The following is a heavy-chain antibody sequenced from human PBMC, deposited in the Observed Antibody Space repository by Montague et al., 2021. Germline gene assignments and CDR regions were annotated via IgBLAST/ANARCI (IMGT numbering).Heavy chain of an antibody. CDR1: GGSISTTSYY. J-gene: IGHJ5*02. CDR2: FYYNGST. V-gene: IGHV4-39*01. CDR3: ARSLYCKGGSCYSGFDP. D-gene: IGHD2-15*01. Sequence: SETLSLTCTVPGGSISTTSYYWGWIRQPPGKGLEFIGVFYYNGSTYHNPSLKSRVTVSIDTSKNQFSLKLSSVTAADTAVYYCARSLYCKGGSCYSGFDPWGQGTLVTVSS.